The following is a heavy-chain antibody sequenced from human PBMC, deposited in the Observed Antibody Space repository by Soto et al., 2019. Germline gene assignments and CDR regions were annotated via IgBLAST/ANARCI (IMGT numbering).Heavy chain of an antibody. V-gene: IGHV1-18*01. D-gene: IGHD6-6*01. Sequence: GPTVKVSCKASGYPFTSYGISWVRQAPGQGLEWMGWISAYNGNTNYAQKLQGRVTMTTDTSTSTAYMELRSLRSDDTAVYYCASAVCLSCRPSFDNWCHGVLVTV. CDR1: GYPFTSYG. CDR3: ASAVCLSCRPSFDN. J-gene: IGHJ4*01. CDR2: ISAYNGNT.